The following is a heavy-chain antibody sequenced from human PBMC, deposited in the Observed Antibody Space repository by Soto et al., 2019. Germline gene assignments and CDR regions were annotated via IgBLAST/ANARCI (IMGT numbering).Heavy chain of an antibody. CDR2: IYGGGTT. CDR3: VQTTGWPGFDF. Sequence: GGSLRLSCAASGFAVSSKYMTWVSQAPGKGLEWVSVIYGGGTTYYADSVKGRFTISRDTSKNTLYLQMNSLRAEDTAVYYCVQTTGWPGFDFWGQGTLVTVSS. V-gene: IGHV3-53*01. D-gene: IGHD6-19*01. CDR1: GFAVSSKY. J-gene: IGHJ4*02.